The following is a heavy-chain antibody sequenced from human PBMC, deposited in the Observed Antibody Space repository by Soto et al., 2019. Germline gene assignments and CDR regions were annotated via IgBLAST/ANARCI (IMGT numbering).Heavy chain of an antibody. CDR2: IFHTGST. V-gene: IGHV4-4*02. CDR1: GGAIRSSHW. D-gene: IGHD3-22*01. J-gene: IGHJ3*02. CDR3: ARLYYYDADDYSYRTAFDI. Sequence: QVQLQESGPRLVKPSGTLSLICAVSGGAIRSSHWWGWVRQPPGKGLEWIGEIFHTGSTKYTSSLKSRVTISVETSKNHFSLNLTSVTAADTAMYYCARLYYYDADDYSYRTAFDIWGQGTMVTVSS.